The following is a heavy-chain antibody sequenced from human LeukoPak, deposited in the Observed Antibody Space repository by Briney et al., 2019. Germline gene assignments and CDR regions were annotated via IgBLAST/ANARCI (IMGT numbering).Heavy chain of an antibody. CDR1: DGSIKTNYW. D-gene: IGHD2-15*01. V-gene: IGHV4-4*02. CDR2: TWHSGSST. CDR3: ARGNEYTWWQ. J-gene: IGHJ4*02. Sequence: SETLSLTCTVSDGSIKTNYWWTWVRQPPGKGLEWIGETWHSGSSTNYNPSLKSRVTISADKPKSQFSLKLTSVTAADTAIYYCARGNEYTWWQWSQGTLVTVSS.